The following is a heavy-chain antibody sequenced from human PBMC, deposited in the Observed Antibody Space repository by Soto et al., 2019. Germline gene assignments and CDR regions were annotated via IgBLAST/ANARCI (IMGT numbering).Heavy chain of an antibody. D-gene: IGHD3-3*01. J-gene: IGHJ4*01. CDR2: IIPILGIA. V-gene: IGHV1-69*04. CDR1: GGTFSSYT. Sequence: SVKVSCKASGGTFSSYTISWVRQAPGQGLEWMGRIIPILGIANYAQKFQGRVTITADKSTSTAYMELSSLRSEDTAVYYCARETYYDFWSGYLDYWGHGTLVTVSS. CDR3: ARETYYDFWSGYLDY.